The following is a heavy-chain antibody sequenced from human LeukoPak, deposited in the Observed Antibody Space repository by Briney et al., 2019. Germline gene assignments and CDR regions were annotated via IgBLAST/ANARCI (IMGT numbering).Heavy chain of an antibody. V-gene: IGHV3-66*01. Sequence: GGSLRLSCAASGFTFSSYWMSWVRQAPGKGLEWVSVIYSGGSTYYADSVKGRFTISRDNSKNTLYLEMDSLRAEDTAVYYCARADSGYCSGGSCADAFDIWGQGTMVTVSS. CDR3: ARADSGYCSGGSCADAFDI. D-gene: IGHD2-15*01. CDR2: IYSGGST. CDR1: GFTFSSYW. J-gene: IGHJ3*02.